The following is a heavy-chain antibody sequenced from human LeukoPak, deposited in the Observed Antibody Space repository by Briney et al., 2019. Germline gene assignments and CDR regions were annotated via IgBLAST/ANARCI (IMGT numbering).Heavy chain of an antibody. CDR1: GFTFSSYG. CDR2: IRYDGSNK. J-gene: IGHJ5*02. CDR3: ARGPYASGTYYGVNNYFGP. Sequence: PGGSLRLSCAASGFTFSSYGMHWVRQAPGKGLEWVAFIRYDGSNKYYADSVKGRFTISRDNSKNTLYLQMNSLRAEDTAVYYCARGPYASGTYYGVNNYFGPWGQGTLVTVSS. D-gene: IGHD3-10*01. V-gene: IGHV3-30*02.